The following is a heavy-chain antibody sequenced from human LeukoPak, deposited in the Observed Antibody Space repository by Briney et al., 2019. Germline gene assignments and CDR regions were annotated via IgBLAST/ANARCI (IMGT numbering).Heavy chain of an antibody. CDR3: TGSFGELSSFDY. J-gene: IGHJ4*02. Sequence: GGSLRLSCIASGFTFGHYGMSWVRQAPGKGLEWVGFIRSKAYGGTTEYAASMKGRFTISGDDSKSIAYLQMNSLKTEDTAVYFCTGSFGELSSFDYWGQGTLVTVSS. CDR2: IRSKAYGGTT. D-gene: IGHD3-10*01. V-gene: IGHV3-49*04. CDR1: GFTFGHYG.